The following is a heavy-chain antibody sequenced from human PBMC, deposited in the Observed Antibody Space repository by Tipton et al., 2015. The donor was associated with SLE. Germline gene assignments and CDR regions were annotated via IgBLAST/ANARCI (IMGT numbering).Heavy chain of an antibody. Sequence: SLRLSCAASGFTVSSSYMSWVRQAPGKGLEWVSVIYSGGSTYYADSVKGRFTISRDNSKNTLYLQMNSLRAEDTAVYYCARVRELEYAFDIWGQGTMVTVSS. D-gene: IGHD1-26*01. CDR1: GFTVSSSY. J-gene: IGHJ3*02. V-gene: IGHV3-53*05. CDR3: ARVRELEYAFDI. CDR2: IYSGGST.